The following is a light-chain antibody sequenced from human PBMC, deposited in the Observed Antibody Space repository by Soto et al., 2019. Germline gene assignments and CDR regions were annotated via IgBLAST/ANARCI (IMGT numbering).Light chain of an antibody. CDR2: DAS. CDR1: QSVSSY. CDR3: KQRSNWIT. V-gene: IGKV3-11*01. Sequence: EIVLTQAPATLSLSPGERATLSCRASQSVSSYLAWYQQKPGQAPRLLIYDASNRATGIPARFSGSGSGTDFTLTISSLEPEDFAVYYCKQRSNWITFGQGTRLAI. J-gene: IGKJ5*01.